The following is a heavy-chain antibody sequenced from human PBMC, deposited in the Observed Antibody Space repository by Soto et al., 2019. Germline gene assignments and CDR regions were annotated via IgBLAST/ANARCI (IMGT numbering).Heavy chain of an antibody. J-gene: IGHJ5*02. Sequence: EVQVLESGGGLVQPGGSLRLSCAVSGFSCSDYAMTWVRQAPGKGLEWVSAISGRGGRTHYADSVKGRFTISRDNSKNTLYLQMNSLRAEDTAVYYCAKDPYKNYGHDWFDPWGQGTQVTVSS. D-gene: IGHD4-17*01. CDR2: ISGRGGRT. CDR1: GFSCSDYA. CDR3: AKDPYKNYGHDWFDP. V-gene: IGHV3-23*01.